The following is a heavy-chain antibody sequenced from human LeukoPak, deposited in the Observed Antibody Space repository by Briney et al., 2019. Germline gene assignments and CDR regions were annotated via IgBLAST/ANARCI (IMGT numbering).Heavy chain of an antibody. V-gene: IGHV3-21*01. CDR2: ISSSSSYI. CDR1: GFTFSSYS. J-gene: IGHJ4*02. D-gene: IGHD3-22*01. CDR3: ARDLTGDYYDSSGYFQLYSRPICGY. Sequence: PGGSLRLSCAASGFTFSSYSMNWVRQAPGKGLEWVSSISSSSSYIYYADSVKGRFTISRDNAKDSLYLQMNSLRAEDTAVYYCARDLTGDYYDSSGYFQLYSRPICGYWGQGTLVTVSS.